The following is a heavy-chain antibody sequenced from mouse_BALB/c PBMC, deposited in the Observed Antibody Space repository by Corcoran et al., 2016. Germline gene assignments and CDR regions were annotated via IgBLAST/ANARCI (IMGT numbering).Heavy chain of an antibody. CDR3: AREPYAMDY. Sequence: QIQLVQSGPELKKPGETVKISCKASGYTFTNFGMNWVKQAPGKGLKWMGWINTYTGEPTYADDFKGRFAFSLETSANTAYLQINNLKNEDTATYCYAREPYAMDYWGQGTSVTVSS. CDR1: GYTFTNFG. V-gene: IGHV9-3-1*01. J-gene: IGHJ4*01. CDR2: INTYTGEP.